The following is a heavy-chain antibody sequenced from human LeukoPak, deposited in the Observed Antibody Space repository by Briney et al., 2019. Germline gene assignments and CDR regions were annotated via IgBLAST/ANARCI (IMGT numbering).Heavy chain of an antibody. CDR2: ISGSGGST. V-gene: IGHV3-23*01. D-gene: IGHD1-26*01. Sequence: PGGSLRLSCAASGFTFSSYAMSWVRQAPGKGLEWVSAISGSGGSTYYADSVKGRFTISRDNSKNTLYLQMNSLRAEDTAVYYCAKAISGSYPPGGYYYYMDVWGKGTTVTVSS. J-gene: IGHJ6*03. CDR1: GFTFSSYA. CDR3: AKAISGSYPPGGYYYYMDV.